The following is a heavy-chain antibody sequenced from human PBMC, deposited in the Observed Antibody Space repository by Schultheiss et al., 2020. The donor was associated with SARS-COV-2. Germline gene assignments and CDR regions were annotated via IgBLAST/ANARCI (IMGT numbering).Heavy chain of an antibody. CDR3: ARGPRFDP. CDR2: INHSGNT. V-gene: IGHV4-34*01. J-gene: IGHJ5*02. Sequence: SETLSLTCAVYGGSFSGYYWSWIRQPPGKGLEWIGKINHSGNTNYNPSLKSRVTISVDTSKNQFSLKLSSVTAADTAVYYCARGPRFDPWGQGTLVTVSS. CDR1: GGSFSGYY.